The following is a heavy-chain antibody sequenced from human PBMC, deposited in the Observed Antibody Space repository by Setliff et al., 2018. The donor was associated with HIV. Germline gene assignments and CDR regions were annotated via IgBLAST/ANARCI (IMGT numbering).Heavy chain of an antibody. CDR3: ARHQRLPGLQPPYWYFDL. D-gene: IGHD6-25*01. Sequence: SETLSLTCAVYGGSLSDSYYDWIRQPPGKGLEWIGQISHSGTTSYNSSLKSRVAMSVDMSKNLFSLTLNSLTAADTAVYYCARHQRLPGLQPPYWYFDLWGRGTLVTVSS. V-gene: IGHV4-34*01. CDR2: ISHSGTT. CDR1: GGSLSDSY. J-gene: IGHJ2*01.